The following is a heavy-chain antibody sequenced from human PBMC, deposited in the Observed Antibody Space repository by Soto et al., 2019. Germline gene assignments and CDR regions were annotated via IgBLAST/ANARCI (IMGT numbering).Heavy chain of an antibody. CDR2: ISSSSSYI. Sequence: GGSLRLSCAASGFTFSSYSMNWVRQAPDKGLEWVSSISSSSSYIYYADSVKGRCTISRDNAKNSLFLQMNSLRAEDTAVYYCARDLGSVAAWGQGTLVTVSS. V-gene: IGHV3-21*01. D-gene: IGHD6-19*01. J-gene: IGHJ5*02. CDR1: GFTFSSYS. CDR3: ARDLGSVAA.